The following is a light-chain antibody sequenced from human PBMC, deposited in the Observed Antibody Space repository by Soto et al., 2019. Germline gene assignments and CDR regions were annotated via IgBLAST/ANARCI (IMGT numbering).Light chain of an antibody. CDR3: LQDSNYPRT. V-gene: IGKV1-6*01. J-gene: IGKJ2*01. CDR1: QSINKW. CDR2: AAS. Sequence: AIQMTQSPSTLSASVGDRVTITCRASQSINKWVAWYQQKSGRAPKLLIYAASRLQSGVPSRFSGTGSGTDFTLTISSLQPEDFATYYCLQDSNYPRTFGQGTKLEIK.